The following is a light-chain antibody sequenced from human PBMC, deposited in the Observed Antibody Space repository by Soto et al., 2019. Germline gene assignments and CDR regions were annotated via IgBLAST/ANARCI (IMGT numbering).Light chain of an antibody. CDR1: SSNIGAGYD. J-gene: IGLJ2*01. CDR2: GHS. Sequence: QSVLTQPPSVSGAPGQRVTISCTGSSSNIGAGYDVHWYQQLPGTAPKLLIYGHSNRPSGVPDRFSGSKSGTSASLAITGLQAEDEADYDCQSYDSSLSVVVFGGGTKLTVL. V-gene: IGLV1-40*01. CDR3: QSYDSSLSVVV.